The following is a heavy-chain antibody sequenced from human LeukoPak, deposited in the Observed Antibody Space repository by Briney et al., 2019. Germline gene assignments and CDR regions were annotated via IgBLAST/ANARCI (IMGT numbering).Heavy chain of an antibody. J-gene: IGHJ3*02. CDR1: GFTFSNYN. CDR3: ATAKYSSGWYGAFDI. D-gene: IGHD6-19*01. Sequence: GGSLRLSCAASGFTFSNYNMNWVRQAPGKGLEWVSSITTSSSHIYYADSVEGRFTISRDDARNSLYLQMNSLRYEDTAVYYCATAKYSSGWYGAFDIWGQGTMVTVSP. CDR2: ITTSSSHI. V-gene: IGHV3-21*04.